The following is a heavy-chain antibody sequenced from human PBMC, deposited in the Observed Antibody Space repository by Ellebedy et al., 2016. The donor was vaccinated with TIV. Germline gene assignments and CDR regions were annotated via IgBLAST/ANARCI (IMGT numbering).Heavy chain of an antibody. V-gene: IGHV1-3*01. D-gene: IGHD3-16*02. CDR2: INAGNGNT. CDR1: GDTFTRYV. CDR3: ARFRDYVWGSYRFGTPGYFDY. J-gene: IGHJ4*02. Sequence: ASVKVSCKAPGDTFTRYVMHWVRQAPGQRLEWMGWINAGNGNTKYSQKFQARVPITRDTSASTAYMELSSLGSEDTAVYYCARFRDYVWGSYRFGTPGYFDYWGQGTLVTVSS.